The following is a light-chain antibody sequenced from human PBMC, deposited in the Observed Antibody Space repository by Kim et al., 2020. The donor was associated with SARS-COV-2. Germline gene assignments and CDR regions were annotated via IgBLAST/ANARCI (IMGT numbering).Light chain of an antibody. CDR1: SHDIENYNL. Sequence: SSTVSRTGSSHDIENYNLVSWYQHHPGHAPRLIIYEVVKRPSGVADRFCGSKSGNTASLRISGLQTEDEADYYCCSYAGSTSLKFGGGTQLTVL. V-gene: IGLV2-23*02. J-gene: IGLJ3*02. CDR2: EVV. CDR3: CSYAGSTSLK.